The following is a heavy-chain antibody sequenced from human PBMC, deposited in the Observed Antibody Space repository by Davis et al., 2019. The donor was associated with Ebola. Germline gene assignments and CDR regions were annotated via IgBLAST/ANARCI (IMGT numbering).Heavy chain of an antibody. D-gene: IGHD7-27*01. V-gene: IGHV4-39*07. Sequence: PSETLSLTCTVSGGSISSGDYYWSWIRQPPGKGLEWIGEINHSGSTNYNPSLKSRVTISVDTSKNQFSLKLSSVTAADTAVYYCARLATGDWYFDLWGRGTLVTVSS. J-gene: IGHJ2*01. CDR3: ARLATGDWYFDL. CDR2: INHSGST. CDR1: GGSISSGDYY.